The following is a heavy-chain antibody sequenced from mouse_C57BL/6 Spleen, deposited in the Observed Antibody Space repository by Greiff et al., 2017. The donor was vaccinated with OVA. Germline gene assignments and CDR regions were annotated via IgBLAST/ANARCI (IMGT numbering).Heavy chain of an antibody. CDR3: GREYYFDY. V-gene: IGHV1-59*01. CDR2: IDPSDSYT. Sequence: QVQLQQPGAELVRPGTSVKLSCKASGYTFTSYWMHWVKQRPGQGLEWIGVIDPSDSYTNYNQKFKGKATLTVDTSSSTAYMQLSSLTSEDSAVYYCGREYYFDYWGQGTTLTVSS. J-gene: IGHJ2*01. CDR1: GYTFTSYW.